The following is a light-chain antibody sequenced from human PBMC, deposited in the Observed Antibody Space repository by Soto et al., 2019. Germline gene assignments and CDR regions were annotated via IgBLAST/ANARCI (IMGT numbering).Light chain of an antibody. J-gene: IGLJ2*01. V-gene: IGLV1-44*01. Sequence: QSVLTQPPSASGTPGQRVTISCSGSSSNIGSNTVNWYQQLPGTAPKLLIYSNNQRPSGVPDRFSGSKSGTSASLAISGLQSEDGADYYWPAWNDSLNGLVFGGGTKLPVL. CDR2: SNN. CDR1: SSNIGSNT. CDR3: PAWNDSLNGLV.